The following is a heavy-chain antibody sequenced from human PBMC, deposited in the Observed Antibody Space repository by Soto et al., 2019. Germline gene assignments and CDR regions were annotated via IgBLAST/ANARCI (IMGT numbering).Heavy chain of an antibody. CDR1: GFTFSNAW. Sequence: EVQLVESGGGLVKPGGSLRLSCAASGFTFSNAWMSWVRQAPGKGLEWVGRIKSKTDGGTTDYAAPVKGRFTISRDDSTNTPYLQMNSLKTEDTAVYYCTTDRGSSWYEVGTRNYYGMDVWGQGTTVTVSS. V-gene: IGHV3-15*01. D-gene: IGHD6-13*01. CDR3: TTDRGSSWYEVGTRNYYGMDV. J-gene: IGHJ6*02. CDR2: IKSKTDGGTT.